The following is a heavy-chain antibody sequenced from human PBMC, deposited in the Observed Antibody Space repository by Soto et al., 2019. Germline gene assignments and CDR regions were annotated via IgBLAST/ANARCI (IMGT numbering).Heavy chain of an antibody. CDR3: ARAHCSGGSCYSSSDH. Sequence: EVQLVESGGGLVQPGGSLRLSCAASDFTFGSYWMSWVRQAPGKGLEWVANIKWDGSEKNYVDSVKGRFTISRDNAKNSLYLQMNSLRAEDTAVYYCARAHCSGGSCYSSSDHWGQGTLVTVSS. CDR2: IKWDGSEK. V-gene: IGHV3-7*01. CDR1: DFTFGSYW. D-gene: IGHD2-15*01. J-gene: IGHJ5*02.